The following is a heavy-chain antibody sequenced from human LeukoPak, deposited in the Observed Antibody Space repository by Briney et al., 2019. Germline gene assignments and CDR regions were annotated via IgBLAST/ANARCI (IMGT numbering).Heavy chain of an antibody. CDR2: ISSSGSTI. J-gene: IGHJ5*02. V-gene: IGHV3-11*01. CDR1: GFTFSDYY. CDR3: ARGGITGTTVNGDWFDP. Sequence: SGGSLRLSCAASGFTFSDYYMSWIRQAPGKGPEWVSYISSSGSTIYYADSVKGRFTISRDNAKNSLYLQMNSLRAEDTAVYYCARGGITGTTVNGDWFDPWGQGTLVTVSS. D-gene: IGHD1-7*01.